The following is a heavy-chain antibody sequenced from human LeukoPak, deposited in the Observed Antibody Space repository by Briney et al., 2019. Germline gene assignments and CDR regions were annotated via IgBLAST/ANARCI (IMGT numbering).Heavy chain of an antibody. CDR1: GFTFNNFP. CDR3: AREGFKNGKRNFDL. J-gene: IGHJ2*01. CDR2: VSFDGSNQ. V-gene: IGHV3-30*15. Sequence: GGSLRLPCAGSGFTFNNFPIHWVRQAPGKGLEWVSVVSFDGSNQHYVDFVEGRFTVSRDNSKNTVYLQMSSLRPEDTAMYYCAREGFKNGKRNFDLWGPGTLVIVSS. D-gene: IGHD1-26*01.